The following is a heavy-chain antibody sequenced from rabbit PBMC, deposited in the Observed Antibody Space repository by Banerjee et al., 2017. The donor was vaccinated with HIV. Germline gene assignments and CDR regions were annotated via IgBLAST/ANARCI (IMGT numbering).Heavy chain of an antibody. V-gene: IGHV1S45*01. D-gene: IGHD6-1*01. Sequence: QEQLVESGGGLVTLGGSLKLSCKASGIDFSGYGFSWVRQAPGKGLEWIAYIYTGSSDSTYYASWAKGRFTISKTSSTTVTLQMTSLTAADTATYFCARDLTGYAGYGYAFNLWGQGTLVTVS. CDR3: ARDLTGYAGYGYAFNL. J-gene: IGHJ4*01. CDR1: GIDFSGYG. CDR2: IYTGSSDST.